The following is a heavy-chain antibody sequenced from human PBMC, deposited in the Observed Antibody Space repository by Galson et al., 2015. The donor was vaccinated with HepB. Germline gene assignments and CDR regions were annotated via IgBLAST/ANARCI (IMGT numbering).Heavy chain of an antibody. CDR1: GLTFSNYA. CDR2: ISGSGGSA. J-gene: IGHJ4*02. CDR3: AKLRYFDWLSPLFDC. Sequence: SLRLSCAASGLTFSNYAMSWVRQAPGKGLEWVSGISGSGGSAYYADPVKGRFTIARDCSKNTLFLHMYSLRAEDTAVYYCAKLRYFDWLSPLFDCWGQGTLVTVSS. V-gene: IGHV3-23*01. D-gene: IGHD3-9*01.